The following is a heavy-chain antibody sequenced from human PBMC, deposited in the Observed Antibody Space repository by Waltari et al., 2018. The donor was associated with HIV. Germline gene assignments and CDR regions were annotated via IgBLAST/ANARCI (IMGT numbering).Heavy chain of an antibody. CDR2: IKNIADGGTT. J-gene: IGHJ4*02. Sequence: EVQLVESGGGLVKPGGSLRLSCAASGFTFTNAWVSWVRQAPGKGVEWVCRIKNIADGGTTECGAPVKGRFTISRDDSQNTVFLQMNSLKTEDTAVYFCVTGLLYKRYWGQGTLVTVSS. CDR3: VTGLLYKRY. V-gene: IGHV3-15*01. D-gene: IGHD1-1*01. CDR1: GFTFTNAW.